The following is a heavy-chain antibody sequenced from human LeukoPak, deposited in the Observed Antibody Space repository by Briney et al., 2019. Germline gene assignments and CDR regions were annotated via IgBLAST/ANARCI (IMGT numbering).Heavy chain of an antibody. Sequence: ASVKLSCKASGGTFSSYAISWVRQAPGQGLEWMGRIIPILGIANYAQKFQGRVTITADKFTSTAYMELSSLRSEDTAVYYCARGSMVRGVITQDWGQGTLVTVSS. CDR1: GGTFSSYA. CDR3: ARGSMVRGVITQD. J-gene: IGHJ4*02. V-gene: IGHV1-69*04. CDR2: IIPILGIA. D-gene: IGHD3-10*01.